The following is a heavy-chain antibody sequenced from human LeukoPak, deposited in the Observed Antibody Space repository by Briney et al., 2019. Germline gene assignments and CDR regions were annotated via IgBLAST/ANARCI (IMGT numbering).Heavy chain of an antibody. D-gene: IGHD7-27*01. V-gene: IGHV4-34*01. CDR2: INHSGGT. J-gene: IGHJ2*01. Sequence: PSETLSLTCAVYGGSFSGYYWSWIRQPPGKGLEWIGEINHSGGTIYNPSLKSRVTISVDTSKDQFSLKLSSVTAADTAVYYCARVLPTGDLAYWYFDLWGRGTLVTVSS. CDR3: ARVLPTGDLAYWYFDL. CDR1: GGSFSGYY.